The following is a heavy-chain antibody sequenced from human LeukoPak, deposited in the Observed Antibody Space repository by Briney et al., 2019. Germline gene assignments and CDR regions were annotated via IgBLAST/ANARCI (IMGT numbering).Heavy chain of an antibody. V-gene: IGHV1-46*01. CDR1: GYTFTSYY. CDR2: INPSGGST. J-gene: IGHJ4*02. CDR3: ATGLTYDFWSGYQTFDY. Sequence: ASVKVSCKASGYTFTSYYMHWVRQAPGQGLEWMGIINPSGGSTSYAQKFQGRVTMTEDTSTDTAYMELSSLRSEDTAVYYCATGLTYDFWSGYQTFDYWGQGTLVTVSS. D-gene: IGHD3-3*01.